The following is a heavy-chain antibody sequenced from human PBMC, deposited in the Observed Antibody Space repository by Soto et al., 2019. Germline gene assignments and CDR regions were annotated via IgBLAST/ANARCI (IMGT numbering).Heavy chain of an antibody. CDR3: ARDSVTRVSSDVPGMDV. Sequence: GGSLRLSCVASGFDFSTYAMSWVRQAPGKGLEWVSVIGEGGVSRVYADAVKGRFTISRDNSKNTLYLQMTSLRVDDTAMYYCARDSVTRVSSDVPGMDVWGQGTTVTVSS. J-gene: IGHJ6*02. D-gene: IGHD3-10*01. V-gene: IGHV3-23*01. CDR2: IGEGGVSR. CDR1: GFDFSTYA.